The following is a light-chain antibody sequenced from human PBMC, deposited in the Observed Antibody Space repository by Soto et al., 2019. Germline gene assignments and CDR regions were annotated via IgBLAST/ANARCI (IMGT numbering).Light chain of an antibody. J-gene: IGKJ2*01. Sequence: EIVITQSPATLSVSPGERATLSCRASQSVRSDLAWYQQKPGQAPRLLIYGTSTRATGIPARFSGSGSGTEFTLTISSLQSEDFAVYFCQQYNNWPRTFGQGTKLEIK. CDR3: QQYNNWPRT. CDR2: GTS. CDR1: QSVRSD. V-gene: IGKV3-15*01.